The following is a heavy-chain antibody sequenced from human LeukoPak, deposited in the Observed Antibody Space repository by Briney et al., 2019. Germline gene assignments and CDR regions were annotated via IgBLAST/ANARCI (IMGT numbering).Heavy chain of an antibody. V-gene: IGHV3-11*01. D-gene: IGHD6-13*01. CDR2: ISNKGSSSTT. CDR3: AKDILAAGLFFDY. Sequence: PGGSLRLSCAASGFIFSDYYRGWVRQAPGKGLEWVSYISNKGSSSTTYYADSVKGRFTISRDDAQNSLYLQMNSLRADDTAVYYCAKDILAAGLFFDYWGQGILVTVSS. J-gene: IGHJ4*02. CDR1: GFIFSDYY.